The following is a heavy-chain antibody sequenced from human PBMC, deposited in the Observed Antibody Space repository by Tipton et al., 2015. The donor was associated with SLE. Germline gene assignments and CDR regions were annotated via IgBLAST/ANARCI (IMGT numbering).Heavy chain of an antibody. J-gene: IGHJ3*02. D-gene: IGHD3-10*01. CDR2: SGST. CDR1: GDSITSSSYY. Sequence: TLSLTCTVSGDSITSSSYYWGWIRQPPGKGLEWIGRSGSTYYNPSLKSRVSTSVDTSKNQFSLKLTSVTAADTAVYYCATFRDMVQGVIGAFIIWGQGTMVTVSS. V-gene: IGHV4-39*01. CDR3: ATFRDMVQGVIGAFII.